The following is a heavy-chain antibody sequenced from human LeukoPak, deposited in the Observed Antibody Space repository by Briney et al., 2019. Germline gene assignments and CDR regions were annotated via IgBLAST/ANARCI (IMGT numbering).Heavy chain of an antibody. CDR1: GYSFTSYW. Sequence: GESLKISCKGSGYSFTSYWIGWVHQMPGKGLEWMGIIYPGDSDTRYSPSFQGQVTISADKSISTAYLQWSSLKASDTAMYYCARTTGYDFWSGYCYDYWGRGTLVTVSS. CDR3: ARTTGYDFWSGYCYDY. CDR2: IYPGDSDT. J-gene: IGHJ4*02. D-gene: IGHD3-3*01. V-gene: IGHV5-51*07.